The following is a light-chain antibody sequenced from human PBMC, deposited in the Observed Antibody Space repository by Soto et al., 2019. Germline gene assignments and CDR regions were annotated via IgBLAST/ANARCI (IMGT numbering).Light chain of an antibody. J-gene: IGKJ1*01. CDR1: QRVSRD. Sequence: EIVMTQSPAALSVSPGERVTLSCRSSQRVSRDLAWYQQKPGQAPRLLIYDTSSRATGVPARFSGSGSGTEFTLTISRLEPEDFAVYCCQQYGSSPRTFGQGTKVDIK. CDR2: DTS. V-gene: IGKV3D-15*02. CDR3: QQYGSSPRT.